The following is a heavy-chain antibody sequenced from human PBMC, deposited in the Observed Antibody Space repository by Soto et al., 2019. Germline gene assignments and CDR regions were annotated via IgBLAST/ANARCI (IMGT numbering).Heavy chain of an antibody. J-gene: IGHJ4*02. D-gene: IGHD6-13*01. Sequence: PGESLKISCKGSGYKLSTWHNFTSYWIAWVRQMPGEGLEWMGIIYPGDSDTRYSPSFQGQVTISADKSINTVYLQWSRLKASDTAMYYCASALGYSSSWYDYWGQGTLVTVS. CDR3: ASALGYSSSWYDY. V-gene: IGHV5-51*01. CDR2: IYPGDSDT. CDR1: GYKLSTWHNFTSYW.